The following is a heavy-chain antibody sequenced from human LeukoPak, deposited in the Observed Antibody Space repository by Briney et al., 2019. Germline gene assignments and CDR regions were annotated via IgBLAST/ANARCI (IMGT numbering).Heavy chain of an antibody. CDR3: AKGVAVVAFAIDY. D-gene: IGHD2-2*02. V-gene: IGHV3-11*01. J-gene: IGHJ4*02. CDR2: ISGSGTTI. CDR1: GFTFSDYY. Sequence: GGSLRLSCAASGFTFSDYYVTWIRQAPGKGLEWVSYISGSGTTIYYADSVKGRFTISRDNSKNTLYLQMNSLRAEDTALYYCAKGVAVVAFAIDYWGQGTLVTVSS.